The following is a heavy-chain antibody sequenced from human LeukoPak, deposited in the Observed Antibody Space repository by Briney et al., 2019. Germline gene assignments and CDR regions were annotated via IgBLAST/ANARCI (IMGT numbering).Heavy chain of an antibody. CDR2: IYPGDSDT. Sequence: GESLKISCKGSGYSFPGYWIGCVRQIPGKGLEWMGIIYPGDSDTRYSPSFQGQVTISADKSSRTAYLQWRSLKTSDTAMYYCARADQFLWLGDERRPYYYGLDVWGQGTSVTVSS. CDR3: ARADQFLWLGDERRPYYYGLDV. CDR1: GYSFPGYW. D-gene: IGHD3-10*01. V-gene: IGHV5-51*01. J-gene: IGHJ6*02.